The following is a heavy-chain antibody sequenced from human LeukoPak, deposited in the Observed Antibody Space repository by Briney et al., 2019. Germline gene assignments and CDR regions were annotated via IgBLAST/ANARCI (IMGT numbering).Heavy chain of an antibody. Sequence: GGSPRLSCAASGVTFSSYWMRWVRQAPGKGLVWVSRINSDGRDTTYADSVKGRFTISRDNAKNTLYLQMNSLRAEDTAVYYCARVGCSSTSCTIPDYWGQGTLVTVSS. CDR1: GVTFSSYW. CDR3: ARVGCSSTSCTIPDY. D-gene: IGHD2-2*01. CDR2: INSDGRDT. J-gene: IGHJ4*02. V-gene: IGHV3-74*01.